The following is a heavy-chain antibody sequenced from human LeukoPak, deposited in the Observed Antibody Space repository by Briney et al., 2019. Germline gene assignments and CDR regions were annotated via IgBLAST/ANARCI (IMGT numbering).Heavy chain of an antibody. CDR3: ARDGSFFTPGSFDI. Sequence: SETLSLTCTVSGCSISSYDWSWIRQPAGKGLEWIGRIYTSGSTNHYPSLESRVTMTVDTSKNQFSLQLSSVTAADTAVYYCARDGSFFTPGSFDIWGQGTMVTVSS. V-gene: IGHV4-4*07. D-gene: IGHD3-10*01. J-gene: IGHJ3*02. CDR1: GCSISSYD. CDR2: IYTSGST.